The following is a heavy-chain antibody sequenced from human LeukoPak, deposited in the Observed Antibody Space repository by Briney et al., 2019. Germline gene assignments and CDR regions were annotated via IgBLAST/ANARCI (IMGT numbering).Heavy chain of an antibody. D-gene: IGHD6-13*01. Sequence: GRSLRLSCAASGFTFDDYAMHWVRQAPGKGLEWVSGISWNSGSIGYADSVKGRFTTSRDNAKNSLYLQMNSLRAEDTALYYCAKATGYSSSWDAFDIWGQGTMVTVSS. CDR2: ISWNSGSI. CDR3: AKATGYSSSWDAFDI. J-gene: IGHJ3*02. CDR1: GFTFDDYA. V-gene: IGHV3-9*01.